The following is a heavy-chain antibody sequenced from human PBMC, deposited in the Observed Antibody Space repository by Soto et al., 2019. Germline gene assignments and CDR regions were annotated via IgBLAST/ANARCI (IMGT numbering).Heavy chain of an antibody. CDR3: GKVIDYYYYNMDV. CDR1: GFKFNYAW. J-gene: IGHJ6*03. Sequence: EVQLVESGGGLVKPGGSLRLSCAASGFKFNYAWMNWVRQAPGKGLEWVGRIKSKIKGGTTDYAAPVKGRATISRDDSKNALYLHMNSLKTEDTAVYYCGKVIDYYYYNMDVWGKGTTVTVSS. CDR2: IKSKIKGGTT. V-gene: IGHV3-15*01.